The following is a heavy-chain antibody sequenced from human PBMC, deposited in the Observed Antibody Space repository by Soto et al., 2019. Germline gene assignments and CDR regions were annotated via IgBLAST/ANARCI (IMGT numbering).Heavy chain of an antibody. J-gene: IGHJ4*02. Sequence: QAQLVESGGGVVQPGRSLKLSCAASGFTFSNYGMHWARQAPGKGLEWVAGILYDGSNKYYADSVKGRFTISRDNSKKALYLQMNSLRAEDTAVYYCAGGTYCFVYCGQGTLVTVSS. CDR3: AGGTYCFVY. CDR2: ILYDGSNK. V-gene: IGHV3-33*01. CDR1: GFTFSNYG. D-gene: IGHD1-26*01.